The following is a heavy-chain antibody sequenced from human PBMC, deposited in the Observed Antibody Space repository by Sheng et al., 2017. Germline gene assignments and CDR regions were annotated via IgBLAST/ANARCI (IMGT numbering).Heavy chain of an antibody. CDR3: ARPGCSSTTCLNWLDP. Sequence: QVQLVESGGGVVQPGRSLRLSCAASGFTFGSYGMHWVRQAPGKGLEWVAVIWYDGSNKYYADSVKGRFTISRDNSKNTLYLQMNSLGAEDTAVYYCARPGCSSTTCLNWLDPWGQG. CDR1: GFTFGSYG. D-gene: IGHD2-2*01. J-gene: IGHJ5*02. V-gene: IGHV3-33*01. CDR2: IWYDGSNK.